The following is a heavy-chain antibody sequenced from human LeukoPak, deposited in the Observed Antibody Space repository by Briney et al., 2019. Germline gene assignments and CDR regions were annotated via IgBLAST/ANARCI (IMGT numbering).Heavy chain of an antibody. CDR3: ARLRTYYDWDY. V-gene: IGHV4-39*01. Sequence: SETLSLTCTVSGGSISSSSYYWGWIRQPPGKGLEWIGSIYYSGSTHYNPSLESRVTISVNTSKNQFSLKLSSVTAADTAVYYCARLRTYYDWDYWGQGTLVTVSS. CDR1: GGSISSSSYY. J-gene: IGHJ4*02. D-gene: IGHD3-3*01. CDR2: IYYSGST.